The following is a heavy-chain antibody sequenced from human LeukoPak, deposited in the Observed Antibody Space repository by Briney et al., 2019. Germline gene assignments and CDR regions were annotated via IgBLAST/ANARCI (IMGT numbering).Heavy chain of an antibody. CDR1: GGSISSYY. Sequence: SETLSLTCTVSGGSISSYYWSWIRQPAGKGLEWIGYIYTSGSTNYNPSLNSRVTISVDTSKNQFSLKLSSVTAADTAVYYCRGYSSSFYYYYYMDVWGKGTTVTVSS. CDR2: IYTSGST. J-gene: IGHJ6*03. CDR3: RGYSSSFYYYYYMDV. D-gene: IGHD6-13*01. V-gene: IGHV4-4*09.